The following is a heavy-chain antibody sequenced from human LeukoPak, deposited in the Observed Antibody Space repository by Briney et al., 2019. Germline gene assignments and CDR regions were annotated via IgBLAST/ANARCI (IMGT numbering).Heavy chain of an antibody. V-gene: IGHV3-30*04. CDR1: GFSFSSHA. CDR2: ISNDGSNK. D-gene: IGHD2-15*01. CDR3: ARDGPGGSHYFDY. J-gene: IGHJ4*02. Sequence: GGSLRLSCAASGFSFSSHAMHWVRQAPGKGLEWVAVISNDGSNKYYADFVKGRFTISRDNSRNTLYLQMNSLRAEDTAVYYCARDGPGGSHYFDYWGQGALVTVSS.